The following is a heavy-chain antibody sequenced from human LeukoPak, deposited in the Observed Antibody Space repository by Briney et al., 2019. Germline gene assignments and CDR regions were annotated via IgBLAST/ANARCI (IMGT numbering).Heavy chain of an antibody. CDR2: IRYDGSNK. J-gene: IGHJ4*02. D-gene: IGHD4-17*01. V-gene: IGHV3-30*02. CDR3: ARERKSDYGDYGVSY. Sequence: PGGSLRLPCAASGFTFSSYGMHWVRQAPGKGLEWVAFIRYDGSNKYYADSVKGRFTISRDNSKNTLYLQMNSLRAEDTAVYYCARERKSDYGDYGVSYWGQGTLVTVSS. CDR1: GFTFSSYG.